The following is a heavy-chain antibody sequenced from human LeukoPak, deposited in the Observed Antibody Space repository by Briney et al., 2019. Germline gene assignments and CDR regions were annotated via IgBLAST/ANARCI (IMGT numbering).Heavy chain of an antibody. V-gene: IGHV3-49*03. CDR1: GSTFGDYG. CDR3: ARSRGWYPWGDY. J-gene: IGHJ4*02. CDR2: IRSKAYRGTT. D-gene: IGHD6-19*01. Sequence: GRSLRLSCTGSGSTFGDYGMSWFRQAPGKGLEWVGFIRSKAYRGTTEYAASVKGRFTISRDDSKSVAYLQMNSLKTEDTAVYYCARSRGWYPWGDYWGQGTLVTVSS.